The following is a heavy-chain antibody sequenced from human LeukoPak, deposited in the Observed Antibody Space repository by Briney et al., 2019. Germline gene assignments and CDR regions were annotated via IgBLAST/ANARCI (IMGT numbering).Heavy chain of an antibody. J-gene: IGHJ6*04. CDR1: GFTFSSYE. V-gene: IGHV3-48*03. D-gene: IGHD3-10*02. Sequence: GGSLRLSCEASGFTFSSYEMNWVRQAPGKGLEWVSYISSSGSTIYYADSVKGRFTISRDNAKNSLYLQMNSLRAEDTAVYYCAELGITMIGGVWGKGTTVTISS. CDR3: AELGITMIGGV. CDR2: ISSSGSTI.